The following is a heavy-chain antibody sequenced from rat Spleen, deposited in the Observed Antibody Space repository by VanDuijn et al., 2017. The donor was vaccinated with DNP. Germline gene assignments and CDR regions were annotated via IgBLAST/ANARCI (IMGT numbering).Heavy chain of an antibody. V-gene: IGHV5-7*01. CDR2: INYDGGST. CDR1: GFTFSNYN. Sequence: EVQLVESGGGLVQPGRSLKLSCAASGFTFSNYNMAWVRQAPKKGLKWVATINYDGGSTYSRDSVKGRFTISRDDAKSTLDQQMNSLRSEDTATYFCARGSGTYYWYFDFWGPGTMVTVSS. J-gene: IGHJ1*01. D-gene: IGHD5-1*01. CDR3: ARGSGTYYWYFDF.